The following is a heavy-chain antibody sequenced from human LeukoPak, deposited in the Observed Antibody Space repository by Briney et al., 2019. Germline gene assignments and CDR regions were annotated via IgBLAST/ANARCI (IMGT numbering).Heavy chain of an antibody. Sequence: LETLSLTCAVYGGSLSGYYWSWIRQPPGKGLEWIGEINHSGSTNYNPSLKSRVTISVDTSKNQFSLKLSSVTAADTAVYYCARGRSSSWSRRDAFDIWGQGTMATVSS. D-gene: IGHD6-13*01. CDR1: GGSLSGYY. CDR3: ARGRSSSWSRRDAFDI. CDR2: INHSGST. V-gene: IGHV4-34*01. J-gene: IGHJ3*02.